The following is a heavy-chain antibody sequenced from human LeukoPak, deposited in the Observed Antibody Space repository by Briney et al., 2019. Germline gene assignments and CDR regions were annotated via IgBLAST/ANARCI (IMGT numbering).Heavy chain of an antibody. CDR1: GFTFSNYG. J-gene: IGHJ4*02. Sequence: GRSLRLSCAASGFTFSNYGMHWVRQAPGKGLVWVSRVNTDGRSTSYADSVKGRFTISRDNAKNTLYLQMNSLRAEDTAVYYCAKPYGSGYSYFDSWGQGALVTVSS. CDR2: VNTDGRST. V-gene: IGHV3-74*01. CDR3: AKPYGSGYSYFDS. D-gene: IGHD6-19*01.